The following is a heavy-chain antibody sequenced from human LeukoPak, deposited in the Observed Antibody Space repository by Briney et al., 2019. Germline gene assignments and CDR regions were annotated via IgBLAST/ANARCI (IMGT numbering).Heavy chain of an antibody. CDR3: ARGTAYCGGDCYSAADAFDV. CDR2: ISSSTSYI. V-gene: IGHV3-21*01. Sequence: GGSLRLSCAASGFMFSTYSMNWVRQAPGKGLEWVSSISSSTSYIYYADSLKGRFTISRDNAENSLYLQMNSLRAEDTAAYYCARGTAYCGGDCYSAADAFDVWGQGTMVTVSS. D-gene: IGHD2-21*02. CDR1: GFMFSTYS. J-gene: IGHJ3*01.